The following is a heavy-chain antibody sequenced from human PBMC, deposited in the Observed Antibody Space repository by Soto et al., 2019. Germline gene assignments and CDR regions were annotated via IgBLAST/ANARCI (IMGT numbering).Heavy chain of an antibody. Sequence: QVQLQESGPGLVKPSETLSLTCAVSGDSISSPNWWSWYRQTPGKGLELIGEMLASGGSIYNPPLNSRVTISLDTSKNHFSLKLTSLTAADTAIYYCAREGFDHRPDYWGQGIPVTVSS. CDR2: MLASGGS. J-gene: IGHJ4*02. CDR1: GDSISSPNW. V-gene: IGHV4-4*02. CDR3: AREGFDHRPDY.